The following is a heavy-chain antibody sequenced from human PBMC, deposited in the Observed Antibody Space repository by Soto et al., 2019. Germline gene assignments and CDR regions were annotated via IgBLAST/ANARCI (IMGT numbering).Heavy chain of an antibody. CDR1: GYSFTSW. V-gene: IGHV5-51*01. J-gene: IGHJ4*02. CDR3: VRPDSSGYYVN. Sequence: PXESLTMCCTASGYSFTSWIGWVRQMPGKGLEWMGIVNPADSDFRYSPSFQGQVTISADKSISTTYLQWSSLKASDTAMYYCVRPDSSGYYVNWGQGTLVTVYS. D-gene: IGHD3-22*01. CDR2: VNPADSDF.